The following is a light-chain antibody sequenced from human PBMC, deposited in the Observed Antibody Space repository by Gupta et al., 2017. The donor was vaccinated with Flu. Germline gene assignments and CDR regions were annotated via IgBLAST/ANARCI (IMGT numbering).Light chain of an antibody. CDR1: QDIRNY. CDR3: QQYDSLHT. J-gene: IGKJ1*01. Sequence: SPSSLSASVGDRVTITCQASQDIRNYLNWYQQKPGKAPDLLIYDASKLEKGVPSRFSGSGYGTEFTFTINGLQAEDVATYYCQQYDSLHTFGQGTTVEIK. CDR2: DAS. V-gene: IGKV1-33*01.